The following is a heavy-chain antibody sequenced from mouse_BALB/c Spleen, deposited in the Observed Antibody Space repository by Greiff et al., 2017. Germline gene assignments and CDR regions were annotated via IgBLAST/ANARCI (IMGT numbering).Heavy chain of an antibody. V-gene: IGHV7-3*02. Sequence: DVMLVASGGGLVQPGGSLRLSCATSGFTFTASYMSWVRPPPGKALEWLGFIRNKANGYTTEYSASVKGRFTISRDNSQSILYLQMNTLRAEDSATYYCARDTTDYAMDYWGQGTSVTVSS. CDR3: ARDTTDYAMDY. J-gene: IGHJ4*01. CDR1: GFTFTASY. CDR2: IRNKANGYTT.